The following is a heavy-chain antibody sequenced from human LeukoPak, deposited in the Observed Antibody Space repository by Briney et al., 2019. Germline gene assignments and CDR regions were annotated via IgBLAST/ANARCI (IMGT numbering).Heavy chain of an antibody. CDR3: VHLDAVEQGY. CDR1: WFTLCHCG. D-gene: IGHD6-13*01. Sequence: GCALTLSNSSSWFTLCHCGIPWVFEAPATCLEFVSSITPKGNWTYYAASGKGRFTASTVNSKNTVYLQMSSLRNNDTALYYCVHLDAVEQGYWGQGTLVTVSS. CDR2: ITPKGNWT. V-gene: IGHV3-64D*09. J-gene: IGHJ4*02.